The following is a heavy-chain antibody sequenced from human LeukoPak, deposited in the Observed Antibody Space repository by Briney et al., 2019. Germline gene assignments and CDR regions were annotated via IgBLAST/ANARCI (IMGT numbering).Heavy chain of an antibody. CDR2: IRGSGDIT. CDR3: ARDPNGDYLGAFDF. CDR1: GFTFSSYA. D-gene: IGHD4-17*01. J-gene: IGHJ3*01. V-gene: IGHV3-23*01. Sequence: GGSLRLSCAASGFTFSSYAMIWVRQALGKGLEWVSAIRGSGDITLYADSVKGRFTISRDNSKNTLYLQMNRLRGEDTAVYYCARDPNGDYLGAFDFRGQGTMASVSS.